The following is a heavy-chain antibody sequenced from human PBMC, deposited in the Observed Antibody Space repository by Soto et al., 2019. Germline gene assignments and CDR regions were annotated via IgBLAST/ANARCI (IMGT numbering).Heavy chain of an antibody. J-gene: IGHJ3*02. CDR3: ARNYDSTAGGAFDI. D-gene: IGHD3-22*01. Sequence: EVQLVESGGGLIQPGGSLRLSGAASGFTVSSNYMSWVRRAPGKGLEWVSVIYSGGSTYYADSVKGRFTISRDNSKNTLYLQMNSLRAEDTAVYYCARNYDSTAGGAFDIWGQGTMVTVSS. V-gene: IGHV3-53*01. CDR2: IYSGGST. CDR1: GFTVSSNY.